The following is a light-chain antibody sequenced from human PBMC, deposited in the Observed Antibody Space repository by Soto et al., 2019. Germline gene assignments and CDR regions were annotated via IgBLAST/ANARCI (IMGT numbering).Light chain of an antibody. Sequence: EIVMTQSPATLSVSPGERATLSCRASQSVSSKLAWYQQKPGQAPRLLIYGAYTRATGVPARFSGSGSGTEFTLTISSLQSEDFAVYYCLQYNNWPRTFGQGTKVEIK. CDR1: QSVSSK. J-gene: IGKJ1*01. CDR2: GAY. CDR3: LQYNNWPRT. V-gene: IGKV3-15*01.